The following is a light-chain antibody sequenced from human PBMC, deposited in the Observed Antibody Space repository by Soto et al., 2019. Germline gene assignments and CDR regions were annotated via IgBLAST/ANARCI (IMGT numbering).Light chain of an antibody. CDR2: GAS. V-gene: IGKV3-20*01. Sequence: EIVLTQSPGTLSLSPGERATLSCRASQSVSSSYLAWYQQKPGQAPSLIIYGASSRATGIPDRFSGSGSGTDFTLTISRLEPEDFAVYYCPLPWTFGQGTKLEIK. J-gene: IGKJ2*01. CDR1: QSVSSSY. CDR3: PLPWT.